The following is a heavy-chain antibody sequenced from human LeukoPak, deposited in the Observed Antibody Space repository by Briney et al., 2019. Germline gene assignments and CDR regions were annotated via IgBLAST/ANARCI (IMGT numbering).Heavy chain of an antibody. CDR3: ARQQYRVGATDAFDI. CDR2: IRYDGSNK. Sequence: PGGSLRLSCAASGFTFSSYGMHWVRQAPGKGLEWVAFIRYDGSNKYYADSVKGRFTISRDNSKNTLYLQMNSLRAEDTAVYYCARQQYRVGATDAFDIWGQGTMVTVSS. V-gene: IGHV3-30*02. CDR1: GFTFSSYG. J-gene: IGHJ3*02. D-gene: IGHD1-26*01.